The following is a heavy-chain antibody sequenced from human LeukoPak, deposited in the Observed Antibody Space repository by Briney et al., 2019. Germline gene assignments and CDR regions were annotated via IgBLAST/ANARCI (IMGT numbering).Heavy chain of an antibody. D-gene: IGHD3-16*02. CDR3: ARGGHYDYVWGRYRQKDGFDY. J-gene: IGHJ4*02. V-gene: IGHV3-48*01. CDR2: ITSSSSIR. Sequence: GGSLRLSCAASGFTFSSYSMNWVRQAPGKGLEWLSYITSSSSIRYFADSVKGRFTISRDNVKNSLYLQMNSLRIEDTAVYYCARGGHYDYVWGRYRQKDGFDYWGQGTLVTVSS. CDR1: GFTFSSYS.